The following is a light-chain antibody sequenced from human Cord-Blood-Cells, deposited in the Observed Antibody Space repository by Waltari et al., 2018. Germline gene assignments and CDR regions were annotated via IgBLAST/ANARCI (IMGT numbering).Light chain of an antibody. J-gene: IGKJ5*01. CDR1: QSISSY. CDR2: AAS. CDR3: QQSYSTPIT. V-gene: IGKV1-39*01. Sequence: DIQITHSPSSLSASVGDRVTIPCRGSQSISSYLNWYQQKPGKAPKLLIYAASSLQSGVPSRFSGSGSGTDFTLTISSLQPEDFATYYCQQSYSTPITFGQGTRLEIK.